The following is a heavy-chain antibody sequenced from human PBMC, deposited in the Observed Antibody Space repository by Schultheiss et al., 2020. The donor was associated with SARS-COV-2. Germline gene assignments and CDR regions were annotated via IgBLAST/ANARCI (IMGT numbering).Heavy chain of an antibody. J-gene: IGHJ4*02. CDR3: ARDTAWNDLDY. V-gene: IGHV4-61*08. D-gene: IGHD1-1*01. Sequence: SETLSLTCTVSGGSISSGGYYWSWFRQPPGKGLEWIGEINHSGSTNYNPSLKSRVTISVDTSKNQFSLKLSSVTAADTAVYYCARDTAWNDLDYWGQGTLVTVSS. CDR2: INHSGST. CDR1: GGSISSGGYY.